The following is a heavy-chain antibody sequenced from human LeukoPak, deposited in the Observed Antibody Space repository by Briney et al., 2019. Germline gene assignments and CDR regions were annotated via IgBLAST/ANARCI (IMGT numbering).Heavy chain of an antibody. CDR1: GGSFSGFY. CDR3: ARATYDFWSGYPSYFDY. J-gene: IGHJ4*02. CDR2: IDHSGST. V-gene: IGHV4-34*01. D-gene: IGHD3-3*01. Sequence: SETLSLTCAVYGGSFSGFYWNWIRQPPGKGLEWIGEIDHSGSTNYNPSLKSRVTISVDTSKNQFSLKLSSVTAADTAVYYCARATYDFWSGYPSYFDYWGQGTLVTVSS.